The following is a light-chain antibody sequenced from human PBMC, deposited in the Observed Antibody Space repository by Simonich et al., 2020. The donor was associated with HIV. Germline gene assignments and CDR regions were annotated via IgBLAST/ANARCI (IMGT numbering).Light chain of an antibody. V-gene: IGLV2-14*01. CDR3: SSYTGSSTWV. CDR1: SSDVGGYNY. J-gene: IGLJ2*01. CDR2: VVR. Sequence: QSALTQPASVSGSPGQSITISCTGTSSDVGGYNYVAWYQQYPGKAPKLLIYVVRKRPSGGSSRFSGSKSGNTASLTISRLQAEDEADYYCSSYTGSSTWVFGGGTKLTVL.